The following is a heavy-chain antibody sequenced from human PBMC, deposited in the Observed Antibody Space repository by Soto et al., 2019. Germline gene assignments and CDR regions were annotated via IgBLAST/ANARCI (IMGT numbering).Heavy chain of an antibody. D-gene: IGHD3-22*01. CDR3: AMDYDSSGGRFDF. CDR1: GFTLSSDS. Sequence: EVQLLESGGGLVKPGGSLRLSCAASGFTLSSDSMNWVRQAPGKGLEWVSAISSSSSYIYYADSVKGRFTISRDNAKNSLYLQMNSLRAEDTAVYYCAMDYDSSGGRFDFWCQLTLVTVSS. CDR2: ISSSSSYI. J-gene: IGHJ4*02. V-gene: IGHV3-21*01.